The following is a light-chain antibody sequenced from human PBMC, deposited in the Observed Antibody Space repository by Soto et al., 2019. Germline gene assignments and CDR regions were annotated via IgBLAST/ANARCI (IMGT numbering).Light chain of an antibody. J-gene: IGKJ4*01. CDR1: QSISSW. CDR2: DAS. Sequence: DIQMTQSPSTLSASVGHTVTITCRASQSISSWLAWYQQKPGQAPKLLIYDASSLESGVPSRFRGSGSGTEFTLTISSLQPDDCATYYCQQYNSYPVTFGGGTKVDIK. CDR3: QQYNSYPVT. V-gene: IGKV1-5*01.